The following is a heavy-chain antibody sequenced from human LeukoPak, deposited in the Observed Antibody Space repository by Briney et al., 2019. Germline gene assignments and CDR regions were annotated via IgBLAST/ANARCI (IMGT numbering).Heavy chain of an antibody. Sequence: ASVKVFCKASGYTFTSYDINWVRQATGQGLEWMGWMNPNSGNTGYAQKFQGRVTMTRNTSISTAYMELSSLRSEDTAVYYCAITSPLRDYAGPGAFDIWGQGTMVTVSS. CDR3: AITSPLRDYAGPGAFDI. J-gene: IGHJ3*02. D-gene: IGHD4-17*01. CDR2: MNPNSGNT. V-gene: IGHV1-8*01. CDR1: GYTFTSYD.